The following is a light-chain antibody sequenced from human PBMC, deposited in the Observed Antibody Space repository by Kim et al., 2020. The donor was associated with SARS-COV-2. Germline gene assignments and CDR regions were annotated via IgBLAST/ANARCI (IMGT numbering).Light chain of an antibody. V-gene: IGKV3-15*01. J-gene: IGKJ1*01. CDR3: QQYNNRPPWT. CDR2: GAS. CDR1: QSVSSN. Sequence: SPGERATLSCRASQSVSSNLAWYQQKHGQAPRRLIYGASTRATGIPARLSGGGSGTEFTLTISSLQSEDFAVYYCQQYNNRPPWTFGQGTKVDIK.